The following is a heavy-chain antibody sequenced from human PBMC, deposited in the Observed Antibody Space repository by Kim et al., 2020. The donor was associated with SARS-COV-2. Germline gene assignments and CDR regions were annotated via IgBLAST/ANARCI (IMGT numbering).Heavy chain of an antibody. CDR2: ISSSSSYI. J-gene: IGHJ6*03. Sequence: GGSLRLSCAASGFTFSSYSMNWVRQAPGKGLEWVSSISSSSSYIYYADSVKGRFTISRDNAKNSLYLQMNSLRAEDTAVYYCARVWQWLAPTNNYYYYYMDVWGKGTTVTVSS. CDR1: GFTFSSYS. V-gene: IGHV3-21*01. CDR3: ARVWQWLAPTNNYYYYYMDV. D-gene: IGHD6-19*01.